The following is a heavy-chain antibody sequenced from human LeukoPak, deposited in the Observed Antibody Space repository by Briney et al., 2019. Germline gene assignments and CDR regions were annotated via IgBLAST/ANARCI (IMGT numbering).Heavy chain of an antibody. CDR2: IYYSGST. CDR3: ARSYRYGDPDY. CDR1: GGSVSSGSYY. V-gene: IGHV4-61*01. Sequence: KASETLSLTCTVSGGSVSSGSYYWSWIRQPPGKGLEWIGYIYYSGSTNYNPSLKSRVTISVDTSKNQFALKLSSVTAADTAVYYCARSYRYGDPDYWGQGTLVTVSS. D-gene: IGHD4-17*01. J-gene: IGHJ4*02.